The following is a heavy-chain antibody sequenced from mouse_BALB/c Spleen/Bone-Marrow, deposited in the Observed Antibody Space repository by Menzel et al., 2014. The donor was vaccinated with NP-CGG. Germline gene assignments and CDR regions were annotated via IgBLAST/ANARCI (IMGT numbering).Heavy chain of an antibody. CDR3: SRPAYYCGSIYAMVY. V-gene: IGHV5-9*03. CDR2: ISSGGGNT. J-gene: IGHJ4*01. CDR1: GFTFSSYT. D-gene: IGHD1-1*01. Sequence: EVHLVESGGGLVKPGGSLKLSCAASGFTFSSYTMSWVRQTPEKRLEWVATISSGGGNTYYPDSVKGRFTISRDNAKNNLYLPMSSLRSEDTALFYCSRPAYYCGSIYAMVYWSQGTSVTVSS.